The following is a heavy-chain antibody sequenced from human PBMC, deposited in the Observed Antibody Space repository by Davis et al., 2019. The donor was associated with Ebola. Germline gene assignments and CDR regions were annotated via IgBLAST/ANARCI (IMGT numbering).Heavy chain of an antibody. CDR3: ASLGEEVANDY. V-gene: IGHV4-34*01. CDR2: INHSGST. Sequence: MPSETLSLTCTVSGGSISSYYWSWIRQPPGKGLEWIGEINHSGSTNYNPSLKSRVTISVDKSKNQFSLKLSSVTAADTAVYYCASLGEEVANDYWGQGTLVTVSS. CDR1: GGSISSYY. D-gene: IGHD1-26*01. J-gene: IGHJ4*02.